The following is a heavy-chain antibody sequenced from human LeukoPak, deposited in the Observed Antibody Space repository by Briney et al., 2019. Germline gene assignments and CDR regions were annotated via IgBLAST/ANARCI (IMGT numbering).Heavy chain of an antibody. Sequence: GESLKISCKGSGYSFTSYWIGWVRQMPGKGLEWMGIIYPGDSDTRYSPSFQGQVTISAHRSITTAFLQWNSLKASDTDMYYCARGGSSGWHFYFDYWGQGTLVTASS. CDR2: IYPGDSDT. V-gene: IGHV5-51*03. CDR1: GYSFTSYW. CDR3: ARGGSSGWHFYFDY. D-gene: IGHD6-19*01. J-gene: IGHJ4*02.